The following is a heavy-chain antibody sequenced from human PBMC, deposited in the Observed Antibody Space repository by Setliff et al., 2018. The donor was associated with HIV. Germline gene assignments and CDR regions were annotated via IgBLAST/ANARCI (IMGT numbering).Heavy chain of an antibody. D-gene: IGHD3-22*01. CDR1: GFTFNNYW. CDR3: ARETMYDSRGYLSHYFDY. J-gene: IGHJ4*02. Sequence: GGSLRLSCAASGFTFNNYWIVWVRQAPGKGLEWVANINQDGSHKYYVDSVKGRFTISRDNAVNSLYLQMDSLRVEDTAVYYCARETMYDSRGYLSHYFDYWGQGTLVTVSS. V-gene: IGHV3-7*01. CDR2: INQDGSHK.